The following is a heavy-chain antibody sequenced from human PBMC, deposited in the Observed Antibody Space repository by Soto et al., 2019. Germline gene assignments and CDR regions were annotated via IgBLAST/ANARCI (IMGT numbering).Heavy chain of an antibody. CDR1: GGSISSGDYY. CDR2: IYYSGST. D-gene: IGHD3-9*01. CDR3: ATFFLRYFDWFPRMDV. J-gene: IGHJ6*02. Sequence: QVQLQESGPGLVKPSQTLSLTCTVSGGSISSGDYYWSWIRQPPGKGLEWIGYIYYSGSTYYNPSLKSRVTISVDTSKNQFTLKLSSVTAADTAVYYCATFFLRYFDWFPRMDVWGQGTTVTVSS. V-gene: IGHV4-30-4*01.